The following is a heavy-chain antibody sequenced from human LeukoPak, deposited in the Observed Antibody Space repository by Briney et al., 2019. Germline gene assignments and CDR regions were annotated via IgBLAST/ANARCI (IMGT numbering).Heavy chain of an antibody. Sequence: ASVKVSCKASGGTFSSYAISWVRQAPGQGLEWMGGIIPIFGTANYAQKFQGRVTITADKSTSTAYVELSSLRSEDTAVYNCARDRYYGSGSPEGFDAFDIWGQGTMVTVSS. J-gene: IGHJ3*02. D-gene: IGHD3-10*01. CDR1: GGTFSSYA. CDR3: ARDRYYGSGSPEGFDAFDI. CDR2: IIPIFGTA. V-gene: IGHV1-69*06.